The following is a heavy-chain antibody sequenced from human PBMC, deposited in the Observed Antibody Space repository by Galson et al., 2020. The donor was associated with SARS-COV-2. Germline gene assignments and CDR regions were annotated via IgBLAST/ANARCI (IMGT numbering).Heavy chain of an antibody. CDR2: IYYSGST. J-gene: IGHJ6*02. Sequence: ETSETLSLTCTVSGGSLSSGDYYWSWLRQPPGKGLEWIGYIYYSGSTYYNPSLKSRVTITVDTSKNQFSLKLSSVTAADTAVYYCARDGEVSGSYYNLFYYGMDVWGQGTTVTVSS. CDR1: GGSLSSGDYY. CDR3: ARDGEVSGSYYNLFYYGMDV. D-gene: IGHD3-10*01. V-gene: IGHV4-30-4*08.